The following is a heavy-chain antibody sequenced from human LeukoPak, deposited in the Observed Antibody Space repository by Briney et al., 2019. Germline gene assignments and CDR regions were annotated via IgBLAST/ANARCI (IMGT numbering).Heavy chain of an antibody. CDR2: ISGSGGST. Sequence: PGGSLRLSCAASGFTFSSYAMSWVRQAPGKGLEWVSAISGSGGSTYYADSVKGRFTISRDNSKNTLYLQMNSLRAEDTAVYYRAKDQALRYFDWLLFSAFDYWGQGTLVTVSS. CDR3: AKDQALRYFDWLLFSAFDY. V-gene: IGHV3-23*01. D-gene: IGHD3-9*01. CDR1: GFTFSSYA. J-gene: IGHJ4*02.